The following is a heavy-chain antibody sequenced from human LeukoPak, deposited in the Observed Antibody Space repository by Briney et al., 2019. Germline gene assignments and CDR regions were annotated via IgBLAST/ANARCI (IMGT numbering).Heavy chain of an antibody. CDR1: GFTFSNYG. V-gene: IGHV3-30*03. Sequence: GGSLRLSCAASGFTFSNYGMHWVRQAPGKGLEWVAVISYDGSNKYYADSVKGRFTISRDNSKNTLYLQMNSLRAEDTAVYYCARGSLSKYYFDYWGQGTLVTVSS. J-gene: IGHJ4*02. CDR2: ISYDGSNK. D-gene: IGHD6-13*01. CDR3: ARGSLSKYYFDY.